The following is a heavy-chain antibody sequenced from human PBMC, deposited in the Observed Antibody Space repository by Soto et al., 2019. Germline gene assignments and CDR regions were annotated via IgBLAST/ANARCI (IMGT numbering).Heavy chain of an antibody. Sequence: GGSLRLSCAASGFTFSSYAMSWVRQAPGKGLEWVSAISGSGGSTYYADSVKGRFTISRDNSKNTLYLQMNSLRAEDTAVYYCAKWRRSSSWYKNLGSLYNWFDPWGQGTLVTVS. J-gene: IGHJ5*02. CDR1: GFTFSSYA. D-gene: IGHD6-13*01. V-gene: IGHV3-23*01. CDR3: AKWRRSSSWYKNLGSLYNWFDP. CDR2: ISGSGGST.